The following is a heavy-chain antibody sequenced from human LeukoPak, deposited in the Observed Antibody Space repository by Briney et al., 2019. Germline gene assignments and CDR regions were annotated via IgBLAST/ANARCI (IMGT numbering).Heavy chain of an antibody. CDR1: GFTFSSYG. CDR2: IFHDGINK. Sequence: GGSLRLSCAASGFTFSSYGMHWVRQAPGKGLEWVSVIFHDGINKYYADSVKGRFAISRDNSNNTLYLQMNSLRVEDTAVYYCVKDRYGDIDYWGQGTLVTVSS. D-gene: IGHD4-17*01. V-gene: IGHV3-30*18. J-gene: IGHJ4*02. CDR3: VKDRYGDIDY.